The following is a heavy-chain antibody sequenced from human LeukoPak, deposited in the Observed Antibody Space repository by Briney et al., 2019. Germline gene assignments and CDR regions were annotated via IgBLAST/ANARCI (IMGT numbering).Heavy chain of an antibody. V-gene: IGHV4-61*02. D-gene: IGHD4-23*01. CDR1: GGSISSGSYY. J-gene: IGHJ4*02. CDR2: IYTSGST. Sequence: SETLSLTCTVSGGSISSGSYYWSWIRQPAGKGLEWIGRIYTSGSTNYNPSLKSRVTISVDTSKNQFSLKLSSVTAADTAVYYCASGNPSGLYFDYWGQGTLVTVSS. CDR3: ASGNPSGLYFDY.